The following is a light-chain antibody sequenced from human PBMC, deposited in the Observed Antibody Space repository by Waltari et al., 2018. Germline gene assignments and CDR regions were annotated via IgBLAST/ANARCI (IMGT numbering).Light chain of an antibody. Sequence: DIQMTQSPSSVSASVGDRASITCRASQAISSYLAWYQQKPGKAPNLLIYGASSLQSGVPSRFSGSGSGTDFTLTISSLQPEDFATYYCQQANSFPLTFGGGTKVEIK. J-gene: IGKJ4*01. CDR1: QAISSY. V-gene: IGKV1-12*01. CDR2: GAS. CDR3: QQANSFPLT.